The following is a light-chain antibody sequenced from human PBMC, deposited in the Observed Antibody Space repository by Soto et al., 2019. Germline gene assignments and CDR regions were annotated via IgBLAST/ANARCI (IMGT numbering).Light chain of an antibody. J-gene: IGKJ5*01. CDR2: GAS. V-gene: IGKV3-20*01. Sequence: EIVLTQSPGTLSLSPGERATLSCRASQSVRSTYLAWYHQKPGQAPRLLIHGASSRATGIPDRFSGSGSGTDFTLTISRLEPEDFAVYYCQQYGSSLSITFGQGTRLEIK. CDR1: QSVRSTY. CDR3: QQYGSSLSIT.